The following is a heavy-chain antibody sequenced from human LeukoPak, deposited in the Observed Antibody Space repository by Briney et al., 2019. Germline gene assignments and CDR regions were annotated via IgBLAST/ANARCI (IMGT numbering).Heavy chain of an antibody. CDR2: MNPNSGNT. CDR3: ARVIWYSGYDTPWLVAEDTYGGDPGWFDP. Sequence: LGASVTVSCKASGYTFTSYDINWVRQAAGQGLEWMGWMNPNSGNTGYAQKFQGRVTMTRNTSISTAYMELSSLRSEDTAVYYCARVIWYSGYDTPWLVAEDTYGGDPGWFDPWGQGTLVTVSS. CDR1: GYTFTSYD. J-gene: IGHJ5*02. D-gene: IGHD5-12*01. V-gene: IGHV1-8*01.